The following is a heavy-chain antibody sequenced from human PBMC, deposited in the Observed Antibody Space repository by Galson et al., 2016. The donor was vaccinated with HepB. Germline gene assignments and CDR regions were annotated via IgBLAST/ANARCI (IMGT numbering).Heavy chain of an antibody. Sequence: CAISGDSVSSNSAAWNWIRQSPSRGLEWLGRTYYRSKWYNEYAVSVKSRITINPDTSKNQFSLQLNSVTPEDTAVYYCARDLREALAGTGYYYYCLDVWGQGTTVTVSS. D-gene: IGHD6-19*01. J-gene: IGHJ6*02. CDR2: TYYRSKWYN. V-gene: IGHV6-1*01. CDR3: ARDLREALAGTGYYYYCLDV. CDR1: GDSVSSNSAA.